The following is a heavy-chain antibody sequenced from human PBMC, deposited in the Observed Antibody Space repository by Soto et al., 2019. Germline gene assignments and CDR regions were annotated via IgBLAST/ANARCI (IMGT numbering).Heavy chain of an antibody. CDR1: GGSISSSSYY. CDR3: ARHGPAMYYYDSSGYQYYFDY. V-gene: IGHV4-39*01. D-gene: IGHD3-22*01. Sequence: QLQLQESGPGLVKPSETLSLTCTVSGGSISSSSYYWGWIRQPPGKGLEWIGSIYYSGSTYYNPSLKSRVTISVDTSKNQFSLKLSSVTAADTAVYYCARHGPAMYYYDSSGYQYYFDYWGQGTLVTVSS. CDR2: IYYSGST. J-gene: IGHJ4*02.